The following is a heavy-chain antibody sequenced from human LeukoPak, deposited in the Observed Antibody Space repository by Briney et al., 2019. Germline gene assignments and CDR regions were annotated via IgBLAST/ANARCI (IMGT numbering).Heavy chain of an antibody. CDR3: ARVLRRDGYMAGG. CDR2: ISGSGGST. V-gene: IGHV3-23*01. Sequence: GGSLRLSCVVSGFTFSSYAMSWVRQAPGKGLEWVSGISGSGGSTYYADSVKGRFTISRDNTKNTLYLQMNSLRAEDTAVYYCARVLRRDGYMAGGWGQGTLVTVSS. D-gene: IGHD5-24*01. CDR1: GFTFSSYA. J-gene: IGHJ4*02.